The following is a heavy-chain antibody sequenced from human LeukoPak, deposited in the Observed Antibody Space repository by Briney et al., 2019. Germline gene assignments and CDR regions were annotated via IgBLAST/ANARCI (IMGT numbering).Heavy chain of an antibody. CDR2: IHASGPT. V-gene: IGHV4-4*09. CDR1: GVSISTYY. Sequence: PSETLSLTCTVSGVSISTYYWSWIRRPPGKGLEWIAYIHASGPTNYNPPLKSRITISVDPSKHQFSLKLSSVTAADTAVYYCAKQLSGSGGSVPFDPWGQGTLVTVSS. D-gene: IGHD3-10*01. J-gene: IGHJ5*02. CDR3: AKQLSGSGGSVPFDP.